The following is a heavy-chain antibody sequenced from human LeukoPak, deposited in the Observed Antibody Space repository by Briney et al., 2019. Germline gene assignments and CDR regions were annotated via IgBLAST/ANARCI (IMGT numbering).Heavy chain of an antibody. J-gene: IGHJ4*02. CDR1: GFTFSGYA. CDR3: AKAWISSGWYYFDY. V-gene: IGHV3-30*18. D-gene: IGHD6-19*01. CDR2: ISYDGSNK. Sequence: GGSLRLSCAASGFTFSGYAMHWVRQAPGKGLEWVALISYDGSNKYYADSVKGRFTISRDNSKNTLYLQMGSLSAEDTAVYYCAKAWISSGWYYFDYWGQGTLVTVSS.